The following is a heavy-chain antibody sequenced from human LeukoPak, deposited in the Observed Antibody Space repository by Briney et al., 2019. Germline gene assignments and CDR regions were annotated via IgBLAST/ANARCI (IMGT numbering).Heavy chain of an antibody. J-gene: IGHJ4*02. CDR2: GDYSGGT. CDR3: AGERGEEYSSGWYKTNFFYN. V-gene: IGHV4-39*07. Sequence: SETLSLTCTVSGDSFTSVTDYWAWIRQPPGKGLEWIATGDYSGGTYYNPSLESRVAISADMSKNQISLQLTSVTGANTAVYYCAGERGEEYSSGWYKTNFFYNWGQGIRVTVSS. D-gene: IGHD6-19*01. CDR1: GDSFTSVTDY.